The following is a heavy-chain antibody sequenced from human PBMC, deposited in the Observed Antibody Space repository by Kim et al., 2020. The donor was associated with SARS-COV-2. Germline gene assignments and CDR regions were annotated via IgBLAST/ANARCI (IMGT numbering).Heavy chain of an antibody. D-gene: IGHD2-21*02. CDR3: ASLSLGGNSVDY. J-gene: IGHJ4*02. Sequence: YYADSVKGRFTISRDNAKNSLYLQMNSLRAEDTAVYYCASLSLGGNSVDYWGQGTLVTVSS. V-gene: IGHV3-48*03.